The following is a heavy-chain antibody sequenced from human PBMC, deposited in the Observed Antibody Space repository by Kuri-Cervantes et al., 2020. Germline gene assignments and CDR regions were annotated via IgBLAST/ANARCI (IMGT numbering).Heavy chain of an antibody. D-gene: IGHD6-13*01. CDR3: ARDREGIAAADWYFDL. J-gene: IGHJ2*01. CDR2: IYYSGST. Sequence: GSLRLSCTVSGGSVSSDSYYWSWIRQPPGKGLEWIGYIYYSGSTNYNPSLKSRVTISVDTSKNQFSLKLSSVTAADTAVYYCARDREGIAAADWYFDLWGRGTLVTVSS. V-gene: IGHV4-61*01. CDR1: GGSVSSDSYY.